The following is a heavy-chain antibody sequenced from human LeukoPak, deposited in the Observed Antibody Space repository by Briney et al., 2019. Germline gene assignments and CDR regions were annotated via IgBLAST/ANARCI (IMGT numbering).Heavy chain of an antibody. CDR1: GYTFTSYY. D-gene: IGHD1-26*01. J-gene: IGHJ3*02. CDR2: INPSGGST. CDR3: ARDREWELLNDAFDI. Sequence: GASVKVSCKASGYTFTSYYMHWGRQAPGQGLEWMGIINPSGGSTSYAQKFQGRGTMTRDTSTSTVYMEMSSLSSEDTAVYYCARDREWELLNDAFDIWGQGTMVTVSS. V-gene: IGHV1-46*01.